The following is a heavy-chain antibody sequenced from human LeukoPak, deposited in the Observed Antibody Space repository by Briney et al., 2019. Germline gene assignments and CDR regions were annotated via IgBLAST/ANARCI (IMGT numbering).Heavy chain of an antibody. CDR2: IYYSGST. CDR3: ARHLTSGSGEGLYDFWSGYEGRTYYYYGMDV. Sequence: SETLSLTCTVSGGSISSYYWSWIRQPPGKGLEWIGYIYYSGSTNYNPSLKSRVTISVDTSKNQFSLKLSSVTAADTAVYYCARHLTSGSGEGLYDFWSGYEGRTYYYYGMDVWGQGTTVTVSS. CDR1: GGSISSYY. J-gene: IGHJ6*02. D-gene: IGHD3-3*01. V-gene: IGHV4-59*08.